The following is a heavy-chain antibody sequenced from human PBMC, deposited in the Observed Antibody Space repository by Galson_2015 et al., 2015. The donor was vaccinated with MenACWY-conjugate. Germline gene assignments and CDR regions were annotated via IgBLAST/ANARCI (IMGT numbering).Heavy chain of an antibody. CDR3: TRRMLGSTDGYDI. D-gene: IGHD1-26*01. V-gene: IGHV3-72*01. CDR1: GFIFSAHY. CDR2: IRDRGHSHTT. J-gene: IGHJ3*02. Sequence: SLRLSCAASGFIFSAHYMDWVRQGPGRGLEWVGRIRDRGHSHTTEYAASVKGRFTISRDESESSVYLQMNRLQSEDTAVYYCTRRMLGSTDGYDIWGQGTMVAV.